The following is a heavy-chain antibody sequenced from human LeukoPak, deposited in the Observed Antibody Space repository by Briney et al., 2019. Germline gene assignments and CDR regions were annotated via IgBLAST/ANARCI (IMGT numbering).Heavy chain of an antibody. J-gene: IGHJ4*02. CDR2: LYNHRNT. D-gene: IGHD2-2*02. V-gene: IGHV3-53*01. CDR1: GFTVITND. CDR3: AKDRVVSQFDNTPHDY. Sequence: GGSLRLSCAASGFTVITNDMTWVRQAPGKGLEWVSVLYNHRNTKYADSVQGRFTISRDNSKNTLYLEMNSLSPDDTAVYYCAKDRVVSQFDNTPHDYWGPGILVSVSS.